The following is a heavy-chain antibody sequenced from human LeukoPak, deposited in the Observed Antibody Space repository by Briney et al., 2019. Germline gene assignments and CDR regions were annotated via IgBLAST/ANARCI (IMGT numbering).Heavy chain of an antibody. J-gene: IGHJ4*02. CDR1: GGSISSSNW. CDR2: IYHSGST. D-gene: IGHD3-10*01. Sequence: PSGTLSLTCAVSGGSISSSNWWSWVRQPPGKGLEWIGEIYHSGSTNYNPSLKSRVTISVDKSKNQFSLKLSSVTAADTAVYYCRMGARIMVRGVIIESDYWGQGTLVTVSS. V-gene: IGHV4-4*02. CDR3: RMGARIMVRGVIIESDY.